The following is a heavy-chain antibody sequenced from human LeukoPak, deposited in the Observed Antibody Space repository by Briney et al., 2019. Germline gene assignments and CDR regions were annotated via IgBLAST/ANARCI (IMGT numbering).Heavy chain of an antibody. J-gene: IGHJ4*02. CDR2: ISGDGTIK. V-gene: IGHV3-74*03. CDR3: SRSQFDY. Sequence: GGSLRLSCEPSGFPFSSYWMLWVRQAPGKGLVWVSRISGDGTIKTYADFVRGPFNVSRDNTKNILYLQMNSLKVEDTATYFCSRSQFDYWGQGVLVTVSS. CDR1: GFPFSSYW.